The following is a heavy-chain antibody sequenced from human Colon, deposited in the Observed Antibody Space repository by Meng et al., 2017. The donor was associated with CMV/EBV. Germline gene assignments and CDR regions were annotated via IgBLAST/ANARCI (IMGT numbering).Heavy chain of an antibody. CDR1: GGSIRSSTYY. D-gene: IGHD2-2*02. J-gene: IGHJ5*02. CDR2: VYHSGST. CDR3: ARVSGYCSSTSCYINWFDP. V-gene: IGHV4-39*07. Sequence: SETLSLTCTVSGGSIRSSTYYWGWIRQPPGKGLEWIGSVYHSGSTYYNPSLLRRVTTSVDTSKNQFSLKLTSVTAADTAVYYCARVSGYCSSTSCYINWFDPWGQGTLVTVSS.